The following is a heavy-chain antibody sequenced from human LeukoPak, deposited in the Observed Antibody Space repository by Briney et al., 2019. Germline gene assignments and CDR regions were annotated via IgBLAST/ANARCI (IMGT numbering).Heavy chain of an antibody. D-gene: IGHD6-19*01. CDR2: IYSSGST. V-gene: IGHV4-39*07. J-gene: IGHJ5*02. CDR1: GGSISNSNYY. CDR3: ARRIAVAGTYNWFDP. Sequence: PSETLSLTCTVSGGSISNSNYYWGWIRQPPGKGLEWIGSIYSSGSTYYNPSLKSRVTISVDTSKNQFSLKLSSVTAADTAVYYCARRIAVAGTYNWFDPWGQGTLVTVSS.